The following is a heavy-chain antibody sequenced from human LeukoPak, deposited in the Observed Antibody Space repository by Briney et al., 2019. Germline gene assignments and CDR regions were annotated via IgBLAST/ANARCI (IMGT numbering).Heavy chain of an antibody. CDR3: ARLYCSGGSCPHSY. V-gene: IGHV1-18*01. J-gene: IGHJ4*02. CDR1: GYTFTSYG. Sequence: ASVKVSCKASGYTFTSYGISWVRQAPGQGLEWMGWISAHNGNTNYSQKLQGRVTMTTDTSTSTAYMELRSLRSDDTAVYYCARLYCSGGSCPHSYWGQGTLVTVSS. CDR2: ISAHNGNT. D-gene: IGHD2-15*01.